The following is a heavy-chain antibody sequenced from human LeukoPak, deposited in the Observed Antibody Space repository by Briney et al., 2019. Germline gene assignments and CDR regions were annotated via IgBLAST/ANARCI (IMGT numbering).Heavy chain of an antibody. CDR2: IYTSGST. CDR1: GGSISSGSYY. D-gene: IGHD4-17*01. V-gene: IGHV4-61*02. J-gene: IGHJ5*02. CDR3: ARDRGPGGYGDYGPQKLYNWFDP. Sequence: SETLSLTCTVSGGSISSGSYYWSWIRQPAGKGLEWIGRIYTSGSTNYNPSLKSRVTISVDTSKNQFSLKLRSVTAADTAVFYCARDRGPGGYGDYGPQKLYNWFDPWGQGTLVTVSS.